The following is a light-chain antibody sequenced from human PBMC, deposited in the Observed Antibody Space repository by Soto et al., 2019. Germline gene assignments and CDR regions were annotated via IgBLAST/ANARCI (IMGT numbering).Light chain of an antibody. J-gene: IGKJ2*01. CDR3: QQYNSYPYT. V-gene: IGKV1-5*03. CDR1: QSISSW. Sequence: DIQMTQSPSTLSASVGDRVTITCRASQSISSWLAWYQQQPGKAPKLLIYKASSLESGVPSRFSGSGSGTEFTLTISSLQPDDFATYYCQQYNSYPYTFGQGTKLDIK. CDR2: KAS.